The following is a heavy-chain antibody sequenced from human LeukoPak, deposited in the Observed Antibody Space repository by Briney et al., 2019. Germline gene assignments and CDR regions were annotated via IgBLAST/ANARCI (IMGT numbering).Heavy chain of an antibody. J-gene: IGHJ2*01. Sequence: PSETLSLTCTVSGGSISSYYWSWIRQPPGKGLEWIGYIYYSGSTNYNPSLKSRVTISVDTSKNQFSLKLSSVTAADTAVYYCARVQYGSSWYSVWYFDLWGRGTLVTVSS. CDR2: IYYSGST. CDR3: ARVQYGSSWYSVWYFDL. V-gene: IGHV4-59*01. CDR1: GGSISSYY. D-gene: IGHD6-13*01.